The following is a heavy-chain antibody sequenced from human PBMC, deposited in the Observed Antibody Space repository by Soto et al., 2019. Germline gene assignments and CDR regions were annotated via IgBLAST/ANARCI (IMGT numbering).Heavy chain of an antibody. J-gene: IGHJ5*01. CDR2: IIPIFGTA. CDR1: GGTFSSYA. V-gene: IGHV1-69*14. D-gene: IGHD1-26*01. CDR3: VRSSFDT. Sequence: QVQLVQSGAEVKKPGSSVKVSCKASGGTFSSYAISWVRQAPGQGIEWKGGIIPIFGTANNAQKFQGRVRIIADKSTSKAYMDLSSQSIEDTALYYCVRSSFDTWGNGTLVTVSS.